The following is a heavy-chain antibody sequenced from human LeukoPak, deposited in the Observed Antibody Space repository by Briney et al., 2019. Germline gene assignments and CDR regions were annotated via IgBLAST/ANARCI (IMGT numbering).Heavy chain of an antibody. D-gene: IGHD3-10*01. Sequence: SETLSLTCAVYGGSFSGYYWSWIRQPPGKGLEWIGEINHSGSTNYNPSLKSRVTISVDTSKNQFSLKLSSVTAADTAVYYCARHRADYYGSGSYRRGYFQHWGQGTLVTVSS. CDR3: ARHRADYYGSGSYRRGYFQH. J-gene: IGHJ1*01. CDR1: GGSFSGYY. V-gene: IGHV4-34*01. CDR2: INHSGST.